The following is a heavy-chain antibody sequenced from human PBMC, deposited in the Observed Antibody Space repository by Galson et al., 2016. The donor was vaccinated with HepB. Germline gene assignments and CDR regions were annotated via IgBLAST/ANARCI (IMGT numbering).Heavy chain of an antibody. J-gene: IGHJ5*02. CDR1: GASINSGGSY. CDR2: IYYRGTT. Sequence: TLSLTCTVSGASINSGGSYWSWIRQPPGKGLEWIGYIYYRGTTDYNPSLKSRVTMSLDTSKSQFFLKLTSRTAADTAIYYCAREMVTGTTNWFDPWGQGTLVTVSS. CDR3: AREMVTGTTNWFDP. V-gene: IGHV4-31*03. D-gene: IGHD1-14*01.